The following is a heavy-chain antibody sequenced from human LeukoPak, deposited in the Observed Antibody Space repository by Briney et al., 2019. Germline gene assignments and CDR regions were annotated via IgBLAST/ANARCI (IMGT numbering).Heavy chain of an antibody. CDR1: GFTFSSYA. D-gene: IGHD5-24*01. CDR3: AKGEEDGLEYYFDY. CDR2: ISGSGGST. J-gene: IGHJ4*02. Sequence: HAGGSLRLSCAASGFTFSSYAMSWVRQAPGKGLEWVSAISGSGGSTYYADSVKGRFTISRDNSKNTLYLQMNSLRAEDTAVYYCAKGEEDGLEYYFDYWGQGTLVTVSS. V-gene: IGHV3-23*01.